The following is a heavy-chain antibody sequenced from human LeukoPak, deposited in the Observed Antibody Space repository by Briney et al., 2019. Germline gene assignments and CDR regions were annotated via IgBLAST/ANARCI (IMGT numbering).Heavy chain of an antibody. CDR2: ISYDGSNK. CDR1: GFTFSSYG. CDR3: AKGSEYYYDSSGPRMTY. Sequence: PGGSLRLSCAASGFTFSSYGMHWVRQAPGKGLEWVAVISYDGSNKYYADSVKGRFTISRDNSKNTLYLQMNSLRAEDTAVYYCAKGSEYYYDSSGPRMTYWGQGTLVTVSS. V-gene: IGHV3-30*18. D-gene: IGHD3-22*01. J-gene: IGHJ4*02.